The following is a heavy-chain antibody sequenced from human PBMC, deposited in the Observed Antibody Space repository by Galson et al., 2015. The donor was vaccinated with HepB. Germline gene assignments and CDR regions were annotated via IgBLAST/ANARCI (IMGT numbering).Heavy chain of an antibody. J-gene: IGHJ4*02. CDR2: ISYDGSNK. CDR1: GFTFSSYA. V-gene: IGHV3-30-3*01. D-gene: IGHD3-16*01. Sequence: SLRLSCAASGFTFSSYAMHWVRQAPGKGLEWVAVISYDGSNKYYADSVKGRFTISRDNSKNTLYLQMNSLRAEDTAVYYCARTTTKYVWADPDHWGQGTLVTVSS. CDR3: ARTTTKYVWADPDH.